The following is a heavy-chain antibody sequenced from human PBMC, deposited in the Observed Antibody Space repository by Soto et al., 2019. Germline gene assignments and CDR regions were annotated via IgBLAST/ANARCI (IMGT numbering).Heavy chain of an antibody. Sequence: PSETLSLTCTVSGDSISSGGYYWSWIRQHPGKGLEWIGYIYYSGSTYYNPSLKSRVTISVDTSKNQFSLKLSSVTAADTAVYYCARRVSGDYGHWFDPWGQGTLVTVPS. D-gene: IGHD3-22*01. J-gene: IGHJ5*02. CDR1: GDSISSGGYY. V-gene: IGHV4-31*03. CDR2: IYYSGST. CDR3: ARRVSGDYGHWFDP.